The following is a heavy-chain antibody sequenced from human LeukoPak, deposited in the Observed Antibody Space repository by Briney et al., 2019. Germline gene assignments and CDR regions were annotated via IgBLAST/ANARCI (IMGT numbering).Heavy chain of an antibody. CDR2: ISYDGSNK. V-gene: IGHV3-30*18. J-gene: IGHJ4*02. CDR1: GFTFSSYG. Sequence: GGSLRLSRAASGFTFSSYGMHWVRQAPGKGLEWVAVISYDGSNKYYADSVKGRFTISRDNSKNTLYLQMNSLRAEDTAVYYCAKDMDVGDYGSGDYFDYCGQGTLVTVSS. D-gene: IGHD3-10*01. CDR3: AKDMDVGDYGSGDYFDY.